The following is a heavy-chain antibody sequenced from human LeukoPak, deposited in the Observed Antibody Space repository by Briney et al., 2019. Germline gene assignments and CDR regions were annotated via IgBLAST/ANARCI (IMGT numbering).Heavy chain of an antibody. CDR2: IYYSGST. CDR1: GGSISSYY. CDR3: ARVITMVRGVISYGMDV. D-gene: IGHD3-10*01. V-gene: IGHV4-59*01. Sequence: SETLSLTCTVSGGSISSYYWSWIRQPPGKGLEWIGYIYYSGSTNYNPSLKSRVTISVDTSKNQFSLKLSSVTAADTAVYYCARVITMVRGVISYGMDVWGQGTTVTASS. J-gene: IGHJ6*02.